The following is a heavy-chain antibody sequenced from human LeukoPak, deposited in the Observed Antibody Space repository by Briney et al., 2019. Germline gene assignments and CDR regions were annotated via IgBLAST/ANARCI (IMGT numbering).Heavy chain of an antibody. CDR1: GFSVSSNY. D-gene: IGHD6-19*01. J-gene: IGHJ4*02. V-gene: IGHV3-53*01. CDR3: ASGGDPQWLVHGEY. CDR2: LYSAGST. Sequence: AGGSLRLSCAASGFSVSSNYMIWVRQAPGKGLEWVSVLYSAGSTYFADSVKGRFTIFRDNSKNTLYLQMNSLKPEDTAVYYCASGGDPQWLVHGEYWGQGTLVTVSS.